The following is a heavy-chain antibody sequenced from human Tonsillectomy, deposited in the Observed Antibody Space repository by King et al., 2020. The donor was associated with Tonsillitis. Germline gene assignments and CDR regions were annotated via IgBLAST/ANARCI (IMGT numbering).Heavy chain of an antibody. CDR2: IYYSGST. V-gene: IGHV4-39*01. Sequence: QVQLQESGPGLVKPSETLSLTCTVSSGSVSSSSYYWAWIRQPPGKGLEWIGTIYYSGSTNYNPSLKSRVTISVDTSKNQFSLKLSSVTAADTAVYYCARRYCSGGSCYFDFWGQGTLVTVSS. D-gene: IGHD2-15*01. J-gene: IGHJ4*02. CDR3: ARRYCSGGSCYFDF. CDR1: SGSVSSSSYY.